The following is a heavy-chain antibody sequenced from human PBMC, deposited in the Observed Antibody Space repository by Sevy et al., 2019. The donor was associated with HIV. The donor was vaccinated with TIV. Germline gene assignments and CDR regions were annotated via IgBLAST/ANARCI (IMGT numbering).Heavy chain of an antibody. J-gene: IGHJ4*02. V-gene: IGHV1-69*13. D-gene: IGHD6-19*01. Sequence: ASVKVSCKASGGTFTTSGISWVRQVPGQGLEWMGGIIPILGTTNDSQRFQYRVTITADESTKTAYMELSSLRSEDTAVYYCVRGGGNGWYYFDYWGQATSVTVSS. CDR2: IIPILGTT. CDR1: GGTFTTSG. CDR3: VRGGGNGWYYFDY.